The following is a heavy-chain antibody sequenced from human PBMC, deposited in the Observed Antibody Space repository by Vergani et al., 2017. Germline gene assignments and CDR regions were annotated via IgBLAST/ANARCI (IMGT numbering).Heavy chain of an antibody. CDR1: GGTFSSYA. CDR3: ASLNWNVDYFDY. Sequence: QVQLVQSGAEVKKPGSSVKVSCKASGGTFSSYAISWVRQAPGQGLEWMGRIITIFGTANYAQKFQGRVTITADESTSTAYMELSSLRSEDTAVNYCASLNWNVDYFDYWGQGTLVTVSS. D-gene: IGHD1-20*01. V-gene: IGHV1-69*18. CDR2: IITIFGTA. J-gene: IGHJ4*02.